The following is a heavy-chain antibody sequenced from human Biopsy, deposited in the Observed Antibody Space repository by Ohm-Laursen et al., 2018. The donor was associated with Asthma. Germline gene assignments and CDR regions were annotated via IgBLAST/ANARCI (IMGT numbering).Heavy chain of an antibody. Sequence: SLRLSCAAPGFTFSSYSMNWVRQAPGKGLEWASSISSSSSYIYYADSVKGRFTISRDNAKNSLYLQMNSLRAEDTAVYYCARDGTDMNEAMPKDYWGQGTLVTVSS. CDR1: GFTFSSYS. D-gene: IGHD2-2*01. J-gene: IGHJ4*02. V-gene: IGHV3-21*01. CDR2: ISSSSSYI. CDR3: ARDGTDMNEAMPKDY.